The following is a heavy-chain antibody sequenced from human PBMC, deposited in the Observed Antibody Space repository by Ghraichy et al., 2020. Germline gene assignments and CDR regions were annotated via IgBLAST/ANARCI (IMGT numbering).Heavy chain of an antibody. CDR3: AKRDDYYDSSGYTYYYGMDV. J-gene: IGHJ6*02. CDR1: GFTFSSYG. D-gene: IGHD3-22*01. V-gene: IGHV3-30*02. Sequence: GESLRLSCAASGFTFSSYGMHWVRQAPGKGLEWVAFIRYDGSNKYYADSVKGRFTISRDNSKNTLYLQMNSLRAEDTAVYYCAKRDDYYDSSGYTYYYGMDVWGQGTTVTVSS. CDR2: IRYDGSNK.